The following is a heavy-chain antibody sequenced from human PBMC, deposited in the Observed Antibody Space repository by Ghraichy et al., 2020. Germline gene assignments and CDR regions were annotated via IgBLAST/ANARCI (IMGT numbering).Heavy chain of an antibody. J-gene: IGHJ4*02. Sequence: ASVKVSCKASGYTFTSYGISWVRQAPGQGLEWMGWISAYNGNTNYAQKLQGRVTMTTDTSTSTAYMELRSLRSDDTAVYYCAAAYCGGDCYSWSDSSWGQGTLVTVSS. V-gene: IGHV1-18*04. CDR3: AAAYCGGDCYSWSDSS. CDR1: GYTFTSYG. D-gene: IGHD2-21*02. CDR2: ISAYNGNT.